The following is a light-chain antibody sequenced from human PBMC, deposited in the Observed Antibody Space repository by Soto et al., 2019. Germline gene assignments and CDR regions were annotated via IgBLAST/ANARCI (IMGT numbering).Light chain of an antibody. CDR3: ISYTSSSTPVV. Sequence: QSALTQPASVSGSPGQSITISCTGTSSYVGGYNYVSWYQQHPGKAPKLMIYDVSNRPSGVSNRFSGSKSGNRASLTISGLQAEDEADYYCISYTSSSTPVVFGGGTQLTVL. CDR2: DVS. CDR1: SSYVGGYNY. J-gene: IGLJ2*01. V-gene: IGLV2-14*01.